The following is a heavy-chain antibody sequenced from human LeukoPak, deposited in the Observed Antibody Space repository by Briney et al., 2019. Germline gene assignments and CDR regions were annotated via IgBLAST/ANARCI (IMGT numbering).Heavy chain of an antibody. CDR1: GFTFSDYY. CDR2: ISSSDNGSVV. Sequence: NPGGSLRLSCAGSGFTFSDYYMNWIRQAPGKGLEWVSYISSSDNGSVVYYADSVKGRFTISRVNAKNSVYLQMNSLRAEDTAVYYCGKDPTDSLSGSHYLGAFEIWGQGTMITVSS. D-gene: IGHD1-26*01. CDR3: GKDPTDSLSGSHYLGAFEI. J-gene: IGHJ3*02. V-gene: IGHV3-11*04.